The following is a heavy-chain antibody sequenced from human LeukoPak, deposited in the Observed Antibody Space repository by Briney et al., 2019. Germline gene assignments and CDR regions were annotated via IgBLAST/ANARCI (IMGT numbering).Heavy chain of an antibody. CDR2: IYYSGST. V-gene: IGHV4-39*01. J-gene: IGHJ4*02. D-gene: IGHD6-13*01. CDR1: GGSISSSSYY. CDR3: ARHGPSWPFDY. Sequence: SETLSLTCTVSGGSISSSSYYWGWIRQPPGKGLERIGSIYYSGSTYYNPSLKSRVTISVDTSKNQFSLKLSSVTAADTAVYYCARHGPSWPFDYWGQGTLVTVSS.